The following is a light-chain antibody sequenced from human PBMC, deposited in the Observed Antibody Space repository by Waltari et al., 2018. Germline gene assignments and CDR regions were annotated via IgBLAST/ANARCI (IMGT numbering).Light chain of an antibody. CDR1: SSNLGSGYD. J-gene: IGLJ3*02. CDR2: GNN. CDR3: QSYDNSLSGAWV. V-gene: IGLV1-40*01. Sequence: QSVLTQPPSLSGAPGQRVTISCTGSSSNLGSGYDVHWYQQLPGTAPKLLIYGNNKRPAGVPDRFSGSRSGTSASLAITGHQAEDEADYYCQSYDNSLSGAWVFGGGTKLTVL.